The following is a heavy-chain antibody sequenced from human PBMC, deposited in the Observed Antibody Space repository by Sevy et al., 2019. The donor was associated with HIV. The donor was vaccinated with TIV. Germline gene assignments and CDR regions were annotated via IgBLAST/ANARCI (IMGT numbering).Heavy chain of an antibody. D-gene: IGHD3-3*01. CDR3: ARYIERDYDFWSGFYFDS. V-gene: IGHV3-23*01. CDR1: DFTFSAYE. J-gene: IGHJ4*01. CDR2: ISARGDSR. Sequence: GGSLRLSCATSDFTFSAYEMSWVRQAPGKGLEWVSTISARGDSRYHAASVIGRFTISRDNYKSTLYLQMNSLRADYTAVYYCARYIERDYDFWSGFYFDSWGHGTLVTVSS.